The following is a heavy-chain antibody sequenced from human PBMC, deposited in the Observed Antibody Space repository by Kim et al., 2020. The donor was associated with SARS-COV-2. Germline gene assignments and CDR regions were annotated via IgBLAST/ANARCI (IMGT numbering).Heavy chain of an antibody. J-gene: IGHJ6*02. Sequence: GGSLRLSCAASAFTVSSNYMTWVRQAPGKGLEWVSVIYSGGSTYYADSVKGRFTISRDNSKNTLYLQMNSLRAEDTAVYYCARDTYYYGMDVRGQGTTVTVSS. V-gene: IGHV3-53*01. CDR3: ARDTYYYGMDV. CDR1: AFTVSSNY. CDR2: IYSGGST.